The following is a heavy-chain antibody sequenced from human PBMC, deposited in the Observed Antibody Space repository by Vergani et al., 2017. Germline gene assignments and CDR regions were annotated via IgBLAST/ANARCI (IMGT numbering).Heavy chain of an antibody. CDR3: ARGAIAAAGLDY. D-gene: IGHD6-13*01. CDR2: IYYSGST. CDR1: GGPLSSYY. V-gene: IGHV4-59*01. Sequence: QVQLQESGPGLVKPSETLSLTCTVPGGPLSSYYWSWIRQPPGKGLEWVGYIYYSGSTNYNPSLKSRVTISVDTSKNQFSLKLSSVTAADTAVYYCARGAIAAAGLDYWGQGTLVTVSS. J-gene: IGHJ4*02.